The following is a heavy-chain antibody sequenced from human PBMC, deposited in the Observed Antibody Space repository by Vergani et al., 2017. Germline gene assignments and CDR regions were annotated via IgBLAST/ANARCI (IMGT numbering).Heavy chain of an antibody. Sequence: QVQLQQWGGGLLKPSETLSLTCVVNGGSFTSYHWTWIRPSPGEGLEWVGDIDHTGRPDYNPSLTSRLTMSVDKSRNQVSLTLNSVTATDTAIYFCARVNTETNGHLYYYYYMDVWGQGTAVTVS. J-gene: IGHJ6*03. CDR1: GGSFTSYH. CDR2: IDHTGRP. CDR3: ARVNTETNGHLYYYYYMDV. V-gene: IGHV4-34*01. D-gene: IGHD4-11*01.